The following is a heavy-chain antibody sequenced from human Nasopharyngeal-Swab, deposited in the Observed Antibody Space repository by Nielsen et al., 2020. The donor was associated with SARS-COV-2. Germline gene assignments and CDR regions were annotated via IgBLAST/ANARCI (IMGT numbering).Heavy chain of an antibody. CDR3: ARAPSPDDSSGGGY. CDR1: GFTLSFIA. CDR2: IWYDGSNK. Sequence: GGSLKISCVASGFTLSFIAIHWARQAPARGLEWLASIWYDGSNKYYAGSVKGRFTISRDNSKNTVYLQMNSLRGEDTAVYYCARAPSPDDSSGGGYWGQGTLVTVSS. J-gene: IGHJ4*02. V-gene: IGHV3-33*01. D-gene: IGHD3-22*01.